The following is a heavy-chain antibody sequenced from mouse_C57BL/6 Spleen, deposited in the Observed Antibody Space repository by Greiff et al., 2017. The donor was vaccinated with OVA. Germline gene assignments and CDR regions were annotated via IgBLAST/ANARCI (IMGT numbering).Heavy chain of an antibody. V-gene: IGHV1-62-2*01. CDR1: GYTFTEYT. CDR2: FYPGSGSI. D-gene: IGHD2-4*01. CDR3: ARREGAPCDYGGYYAMDY. J-gene: IGHJ4*01. Sequence: QVQLQQSGAELVKPGASVKLSCKASGYTFTEYTIHWVKQRSGQGLEWIGWFYPGSGSIKYNEKFKDKATLTADKSSSTVYMELSRLTSEDSAVYFCARREGAPCDYGGYYAMDYWGQRTSVTVSS.